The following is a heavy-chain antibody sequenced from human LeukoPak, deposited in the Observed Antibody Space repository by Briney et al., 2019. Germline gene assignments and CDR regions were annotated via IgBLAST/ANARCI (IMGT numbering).Heavy chain of an antibody. D-gene: IGHD6-19*01. CDR3: ASPHRSGWYEGDYYYGMDV. CDR1: GGSISSGGYC. Sequence: PSETLSLTCTVSGGSISSGGYCWSWIRQHPGKGLEWIGYIYYSGSTYYNPSLKSRVTISVDTSKNQFSLKLSSVTAADTAVYYCASPHRSGWYEGDYYYGMDVWGQGTTVTVSS. J-gene: IGHJ6*02. V-gene: IGHV4-31*03. CDR2: IYYSGST.